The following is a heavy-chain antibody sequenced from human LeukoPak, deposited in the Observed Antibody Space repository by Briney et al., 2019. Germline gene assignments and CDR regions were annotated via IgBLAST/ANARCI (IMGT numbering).Heavy chain of an antibody. CDR1: GFTITDHW. CDR2: IYPGDSDT. V-gene: IGHV5-51*01. D-gene: IGHD3-22*01. Sequence: GESLKISCKGSGFTITDHWIAWVRQMPGKGLEWMGIIYPGDSDTRYSPSFQGQVTISADKSISTAYLQWSSLKASDTAMYYCARHAGGDYYDSSGYLNWFDPRGQGTLVTVSS. J-gene: IGHJ5*02. CDR3: ARHAGGDYYDSSGYLNWFDP.